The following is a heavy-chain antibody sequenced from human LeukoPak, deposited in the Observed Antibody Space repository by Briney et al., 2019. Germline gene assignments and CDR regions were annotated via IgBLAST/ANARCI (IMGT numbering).Heavy chain of an antibody. J-gene: IGHJ5*02. D-gene: IGHD3-10*01. CDR1: GFTFSSYW. V-gene: IGHV3-74*03. Sequence: GGSLRLSCVASGFTFSSYWMHWVRQAPGKGLVWVSRINSDGSSTKCADSVKGRFTISRDNSKNTLYLQMNSLRAEDTAVYYCARDGYYYGSGSYFDWFDPWGQGTLVTVSS. CDR3: ARDGYYYGSGSYFDWFDP. CDR2: INSDGSST.